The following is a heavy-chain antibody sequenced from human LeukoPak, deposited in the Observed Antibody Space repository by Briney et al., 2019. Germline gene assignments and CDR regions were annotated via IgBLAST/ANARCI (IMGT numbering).Heavy chain of an antibody. Sequence: GGSLRLSCATSGFSFTDYPMNWVRQAPGKGLEWVSYISSGTTTIYYADSVKGRFTISRDNAKNSLYLQMNSLRAEDTAVYYCARRYCSSTSCTLDYWGQGTLVTVSS. CDR3: ARRYCSSTSCTLDY. J-gene: IGHJ4*02. CDR1: GFSFTDYP. V-gene: IGHV3-48*04. D-gene: IGHD2-2*01. CDR2: ISSGTTTI.